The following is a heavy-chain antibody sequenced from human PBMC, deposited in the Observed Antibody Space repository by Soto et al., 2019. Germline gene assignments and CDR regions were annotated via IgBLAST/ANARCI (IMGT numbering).Heavy chain of an antibody. D-gene: IGHD6-19*01. CDR3: AKDTDIAVAGNGVY. J-gene: IGHJ4*02. Sequence: EVQLLESGGGLVQPGGSLRLSCAASGFTFSSYAMSWVRQAPGKGLEWVSAISGSGGSTYYADSVKGGFTISSDNSNNTLYLQMNSLRAEDTAVYYCAKDTDIAVAGNGVYWGQGTLVTVSS. V-gene: IGHV3-23*01. CDR1: GFTFSSYA. CDR2: ISGSGGST.